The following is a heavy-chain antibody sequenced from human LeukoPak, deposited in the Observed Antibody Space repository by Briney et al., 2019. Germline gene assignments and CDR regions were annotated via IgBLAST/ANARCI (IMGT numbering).Heavy chain of an antibody. J-gene: IGHJ4*02. CDR3: ARVGSGQAGEVDY. V-gene: IGHV1-8*01. CDR1: GYTFTSYD. Sequence: GAPVKVSCKASGYTFTSYDINWVRQATGQVLEWMGWMNPNSGNTGYAQKFQGRVTMTRNTSISTAYMELSSLRSEDTAVYYCARVGSGQAGEVDYWGQGTLVTVSS. CDR2: MNPNSGNT. D-gene: IGHD3-10*01.